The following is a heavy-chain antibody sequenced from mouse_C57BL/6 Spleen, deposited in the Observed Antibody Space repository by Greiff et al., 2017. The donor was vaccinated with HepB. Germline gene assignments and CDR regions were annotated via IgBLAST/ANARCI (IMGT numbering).Heavy chain of an antibody. CDR3: TFTTVVATPFAY. V-gene: IGHV1-15*01. CDR2: IDPETGGT. Sequence: VQRVESGAELVRPGASVTLSCKASGYTFTDYEMHWVKQTPVHGLEWIGAIDPETGGTAYNQKFKGKAILTADKSSSTAYMELRSLTSEDSAVYYCTFTTVVATPFAYWGQGTLVTVSA. J-gene: IGHJ3*01. D-gene: IGHD1-1*01. CDR1: GYTFTDYE.